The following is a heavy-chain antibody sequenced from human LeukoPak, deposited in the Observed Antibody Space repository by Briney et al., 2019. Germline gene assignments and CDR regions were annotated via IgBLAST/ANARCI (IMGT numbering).Heavy chain of an antibody. CDR2: ISYDGSNK. J-gene: IGHJ4*02. CDR1: GLTFSSYE. D-gene: IGHD6-6*01. V-gene: IGHV3-30*04. Sequence: GGSLRLSCAASGLTFSSYEMNWVRQAPGKGLEWVAVISYDGSNKYYADSVKGRFTISRDNSKNTLYLQMNSLRAEDTAVYYCAKLDEYTNSSGDYWGQGTLVTVSS. CDR3: AKLDEYTNSSGDY.